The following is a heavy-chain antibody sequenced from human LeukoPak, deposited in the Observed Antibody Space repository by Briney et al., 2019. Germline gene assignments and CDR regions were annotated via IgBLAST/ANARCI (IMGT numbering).Heavy chain of an antibody. V-gene: IGHV4-34*01. CDR3: ARGGGRGFDY. D-gene: IGHD2-15*01. Sequence: SETLSLTCAVYGESFSGYYWSWIRQPPGKGLEWIGDINHSGSTNYNPSLKSRVTISVDTSKNQFSLNLNSVTAADTAVYYCARGGGRGFDYWGQGTLVTVSS. J-gene: IGHJ4*02. CDR2: INHSGST. CDR1: GESFSGYY.